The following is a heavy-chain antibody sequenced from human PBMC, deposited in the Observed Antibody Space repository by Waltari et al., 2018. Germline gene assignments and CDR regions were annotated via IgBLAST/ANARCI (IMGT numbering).Heavy chain of an antibody. CDR3: ARGDGISYGLSYYMDV. CDR2: MNPNSGNT. D-gene: IGHD3-10*01. Sequence: QVQLVQSGAEVKKPGASVKVSCKASGYTFTSYDINWVRQATGQGLEWMGWMNPNSGNTGYAQKFQGRVTITRNTSISTAYMELSSLRSEDTAVYYCARGDGISYGLSYYMDVWGKGTTVTVSS. V-gene: IGHV1-8*03. CDR1: GYTFTSYD. J-gene: IGHJ6*03.